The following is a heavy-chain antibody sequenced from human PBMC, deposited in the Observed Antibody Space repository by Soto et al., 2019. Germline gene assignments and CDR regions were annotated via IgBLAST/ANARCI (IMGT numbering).Heavy chain of an antibody. V-gene: IGHV5-51*01. J-gene: IGHJ4*02. CDR3: ARIAAAGTLNFDY. D-gene: IGHD6-13*01. CDR1: GYSFTSYR. Sequence: GESLKISCKGSGYSFTSYRIGWVRQMSGKGLEWMGIIYPGDSDTRYSPSFQGQVTISADKSISTAYLQWSSLKASDTAMYYCARIAAAGTLNFDYWGQGTLVTVSS. CDR2: IYPGDSDT.